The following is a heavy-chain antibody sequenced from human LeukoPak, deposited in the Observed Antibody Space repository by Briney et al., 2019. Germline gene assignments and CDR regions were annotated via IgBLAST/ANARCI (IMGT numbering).Heavy chain of an antibody. V-gene: IGHV3-23*01. CDR3: AKVPPKIVVVPAAFDY. D-gene: IGHD2-2*01. J-gene: IGHJ4*02. CDR2: ISGSGGST. CDR1: GFTFSSYA. Sequence: GRSLRLSCAASGFTFSSYAMSWVRQAPGKGLEWVSAISGSGGSTHYADSVKGRFTISRDNSKNTLYLQMNSLRAEDTAVYYCAKVPPKIVVVPAAFDYWGQGTLVTVSS.